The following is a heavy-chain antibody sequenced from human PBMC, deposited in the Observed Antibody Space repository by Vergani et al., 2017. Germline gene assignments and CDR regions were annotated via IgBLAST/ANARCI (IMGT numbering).Heavy chain of an antibody. J-gene: IGHJ5*02. CDR1: GGSISSGGYS. D-gene: IGHD1-14*01. CDR2: IKHSGST. V-gene: IGHV4-31*03. CDR3: AGPGGPGSVVGRYNWFDP. Sequence: QVQLQESGPGLVKPSQTLSLTCTVSGGSISSGGYSWGWIRPHPGKGLEWIGEIKHSGSTNYNPSLKSRVTISVDTSKNQFSLKLSPVTAADTAVDYCAGPGGPGSVVGRYNWFDPWGQGTLVTVSS.